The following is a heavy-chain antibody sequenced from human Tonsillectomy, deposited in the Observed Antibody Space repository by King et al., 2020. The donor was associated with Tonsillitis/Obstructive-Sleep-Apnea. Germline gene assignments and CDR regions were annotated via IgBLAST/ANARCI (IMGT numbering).Heavy chain of an antibody. CDR2: INWNAGST. Sequence: VQLVESGGGVVRPGGSLRLSCAASGFIFDDYDMSWVRQVPGKGLEWVSSINWNAGSTSYADSVKGRFTISRDSAKNSLYLQMNSLRAEDTAFYYCASGGYCSGGSCYSDPANWFDPWGQGTLVTVSS. D-gene: IGHD2-15*01. CDR1: GFIFDDYD. CDR3: ASGGYCSGGSCYSDPANWFDP. J-gene: IGHJ5*02. V-gene: IGHV3-20*04.